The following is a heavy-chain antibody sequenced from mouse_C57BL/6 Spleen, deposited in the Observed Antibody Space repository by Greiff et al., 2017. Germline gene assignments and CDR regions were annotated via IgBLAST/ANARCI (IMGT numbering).Heavy chain of an antibody. Sequence: VQLQQSGPELVKPGASVKISCKASGYTFTDYYMNWVKQSHGKSLEWIGDINPNTGGTSYNQKFKGKATLTVDKSSSTAYMELRSLTSEDSAVYYCARSKYSRIYYYAMDDWGQGTSVTVSS. CDR1: GYTFTDYY. V-gene: IGHV1-26*01. J-gene: IGHJ4*01. CDR2: INPNTGGT. CDR3: ARSKYSRIYYYAMDD. D-gene: IGHD5-1*01.